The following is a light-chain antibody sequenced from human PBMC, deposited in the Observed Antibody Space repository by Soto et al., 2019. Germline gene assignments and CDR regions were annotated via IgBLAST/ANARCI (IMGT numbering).Light chain of an antibody. J-gene: IGKJ3*01. V-gene: IGKV2-28*01. CDR1: QSLLHSNGYNY. CDR3: MQALQTPRT. CDR2: LGS. Sequence: DIVMTQSPLSLPVTPGEPASISCRSSQSLLHSNGYNYLDWYLQQPGQSPQLLNYLGSNRASGVPDRFSGSGSGTDFTLKISRVEAEDVGVYYCMQALQTPRTFGPGAKVDI.